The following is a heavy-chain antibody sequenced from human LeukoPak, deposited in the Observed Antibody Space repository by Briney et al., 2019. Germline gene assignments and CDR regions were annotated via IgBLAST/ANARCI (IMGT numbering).Heavy chain of an antibody. CDR2: INWDGAST. J-gene: IGHJ6*03. CDR3: GRVHCSTNSCYDYYDYYMDV. V-gene: IGHV3-20*04. Sequence: GGSLRLSCAASGFRFDDYSMNWVRHVPGKGLEWVAGINWDGASTGYRDSMKGRFTISRDNGKNSLYLQLNSLRDEDTAVYYCGRVHCSTNSCYDYYDYYMDVSGNGTTVTVSS. CDR1: GFRFDDYS. D-gene: IGHD2-2*01.